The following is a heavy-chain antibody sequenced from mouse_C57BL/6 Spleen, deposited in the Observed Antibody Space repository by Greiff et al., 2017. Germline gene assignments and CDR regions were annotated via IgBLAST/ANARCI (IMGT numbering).Heavy chain of an antibody. Sequence: EVQGVESGGGLVKPGGSLKLSCAASGFTFSDYGMHWVRQAPEKGLEWVAYISSGSSTIYYADTVKGRFTISRDNAKNTLFLQMPSLRSEDTAMYYCARALFYYARDYWGQGTSVTVSS. CDR3: ARALFYYARDY. CDR2: ISSGSSTI. V-gene: IGHV5-17*01. CDR1: GFTFSDYG. J-gene: IGHJ4*01.